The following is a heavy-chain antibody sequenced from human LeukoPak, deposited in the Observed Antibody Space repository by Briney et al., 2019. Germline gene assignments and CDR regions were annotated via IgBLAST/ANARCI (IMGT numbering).Heavy chain of an antibody. Sequence: SLRPSCLPSALTSPSYSIRWVRQAPGKVLEYVSSIISNGASTNYAHFVKGRFTISRHTSKHTLYLQVSSQRANDTAVNFRVEGFCDILAAYWGGGDYWGQGTLVTVSS. J-gene: IGHJ4*02. CDR1: ALTSPSYS. D-gene: IGHD3-9*01. CDR3: VEGFCDILAAYWGGGDY. CDR2: IISNGAST. V-gene: IGHV3-64D*06.